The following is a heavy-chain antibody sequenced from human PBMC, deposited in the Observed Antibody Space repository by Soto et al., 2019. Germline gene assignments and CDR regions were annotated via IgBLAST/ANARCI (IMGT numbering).Heavy chain of an antibody. V-gene: IGHV1-18*01. CDR2: ISAYNGNT. J-gene: IGHJ4*02. D-gene: IGHD3-16*02. Sequence: QVQLVQSGAEVKKPGASVKVSCKASGYTFTSYGISWVRQAPGQGLEWMGWISAYNGNTNYAQKLQGRSTMTPDTSTMTGYMELRSLRSDGTAGYYGASNYNWGSYRSGIDYWGQGTLVTVSS. CDR1: GYTFTSYG. CDR3: ASNYNWGSYRSGIDY.